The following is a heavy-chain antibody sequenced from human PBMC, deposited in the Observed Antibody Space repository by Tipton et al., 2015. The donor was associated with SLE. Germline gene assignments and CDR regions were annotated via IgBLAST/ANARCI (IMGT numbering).Heavy chain of an antibody. D-gene: IGHD1-14*01. J-gene: IGHJ4*02. CDR3: ARDRDHAFDY. CDR1: GFAFSASS. CDR2: ISGSTI. V-gene: IGHV3-48*01. Sequence: GSLRLSCAASGFAFSASSMNWVRQAPGKGLEWLSYISGSTISYADSVKGRFTISRDTAKNSVFLQMNSLRAEDTAVYYCARDRDHAFDYWGQGTLVTVSS.